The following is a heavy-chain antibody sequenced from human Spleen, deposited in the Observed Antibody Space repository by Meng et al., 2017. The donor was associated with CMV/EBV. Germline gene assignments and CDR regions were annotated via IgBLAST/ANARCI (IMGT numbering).Heavy chain of an antibody. D-gene: IGHD2-2*03. J-gene: IGHJ4*02. CDR3: AHGGNCTSSACRQVDY. V-gene: IGHV3-23*01. CDR1: GYTFSNTA. CDR2: ISGTGGST. Sequence: GGSLRLSCAASGYTFSNTAMSWVRQLPGKGLEWVTAISGTGGSTLYAESVRGRFTISRDNSKSTLYLQMNSLTAEDTGTYYCAHGGNCTSSACRQVDYWGQGTLVTVSS.